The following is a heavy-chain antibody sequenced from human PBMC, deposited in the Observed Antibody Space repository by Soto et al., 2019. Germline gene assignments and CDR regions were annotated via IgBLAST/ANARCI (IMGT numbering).Heavy chain of an antibody. CDR2: VSYEGTNK. CDR1: GFTFSRYA. J-gene: IGHJ4*02. D-gene: IGHD3-16*02. CDR3: AKDESDDYVWGAYRPFES. V-gene: IGHV3-30*18. Sequence: QVQLVESGGGVVQAGGSLRLSCAASGFTFSRYAMHWVRQAPGKGLEWVAVVSYEGTNKYYADSVKGRFTISRDNSRYTLYLQMESLRAEDTAVYYGAKDESDDYVWGAYRPFESWGQGTLVTVSS.